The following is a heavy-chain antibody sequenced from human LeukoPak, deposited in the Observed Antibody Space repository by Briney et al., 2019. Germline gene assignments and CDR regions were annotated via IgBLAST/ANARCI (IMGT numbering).Heavy chain of an antibody. J-gene: IGHJ6*02. CDR1: GLTFSSYA. Sequence: GGSLRLSCAASGLTFSSYAMSWVRQAPGKGLEWVSAISGSGGSTYYADSVKGRFTISRKNSKTTLYLQMNSLRAEDTAVYYCAKDGSYYYGSGSYYHYYYYGMDVWGQGTTVTVSS. CDR2: ISGSGGST. D-gene: IGHD3-10*01. CDR3: AKDGSYYYGSGSYYHYYYYGMDV. V-gene: IGHV3-23*01.